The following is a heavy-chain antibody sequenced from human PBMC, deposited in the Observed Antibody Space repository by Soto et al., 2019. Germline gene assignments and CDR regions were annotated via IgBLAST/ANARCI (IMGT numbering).Heavy chain of an antibody. CDR2: ITGSGAGT. Sequence: GESLRLSCAASGFTFSSYAMTWVRQAPGKGLEYVSSITGSGAGTVYADSVKGRFTISRDNSKNMLYLQLSSLRAEDTAIYFCAKDPNGDYVGAFDSWGQGS. V-gene: IGHV3-23*01. CDR1: GFTFSSYA. J-gene: IGHJ4*02. D-gene: IGHD4-17*01. CDR3: AKDPNGDYVGAFDS.